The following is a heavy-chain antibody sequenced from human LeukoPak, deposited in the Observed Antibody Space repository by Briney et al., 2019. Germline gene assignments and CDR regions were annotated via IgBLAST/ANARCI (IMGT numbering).Heavy chain of an antibody. CDR1: GFTFSSYA. J-gene: IGHJ4*02. D-gene: IGHD6-13*01. CDR3: AKDSSGIAAAAMS. V-gene: IGHV3-23*01. CDR2: ISGSGGST. Sequence: GGSLRLSCAASGFTFSSYAMSWVRQTPGKGLEWVSGISGSGGSTYYADSVKGRFTISRDNSKNTLYLQMNSLRAEDTAVYYCAKDSSGIAAAAMSWGQGTLVTVSS.